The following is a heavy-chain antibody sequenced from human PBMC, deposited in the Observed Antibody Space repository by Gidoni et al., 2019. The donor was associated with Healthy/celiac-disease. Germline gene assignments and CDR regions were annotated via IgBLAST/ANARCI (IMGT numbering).Heavy chain of an antibody. J-gene: IGHJ6*02. CDR2: IWYDGSNK. Sequence: QVQLVESGGGVVQPGRSLRLSCAASGFTFTRYGLHFVRQAPGKGLEWVAGIWYDGSNKYYADSVKGRFTISRDKSKNTLYLQMNSLRAEDTAVYYCARDRSGGAAAGTGNYYYYYGMDVWGQGTTVTVSS. V-gene: IGHV3-33*01. D-gene: IGHD6-13*01. CDR1: GFTFTRYG. CDR3: ARDRSGGAAAGTGNYYYYYGMDV.